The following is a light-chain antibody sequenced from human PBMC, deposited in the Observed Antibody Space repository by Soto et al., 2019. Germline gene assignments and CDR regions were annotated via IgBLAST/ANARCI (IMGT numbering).Light chain of an antibody. V-gene: IGKV3-20*01. Sequence: EIVLTQSPGTLSLSPGERATLSCRASQSGSSSTYLAGYQQKPGQAPRLLIYGASSRATGIPDRFSGSGSGTDFTVTISRLEPEDFAVYYCHQYGSSPSYTFGQGTKLEIK. CDR1: QSGSSSTY. J-gene: IGKJ2*01. CDR3: HQYGSSPSYT. CDR2: GAS.